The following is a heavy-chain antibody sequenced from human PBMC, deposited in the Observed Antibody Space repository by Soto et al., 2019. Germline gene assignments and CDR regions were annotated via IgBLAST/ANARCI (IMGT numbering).Heavy chain of an antibody. CDR1: GFTFSNAW. V-gene: IGHV3-15*01. CDR2: IKGKTDGGTT. J-gene: IGHJ4*02. CDR3: TTRTFYYDSSGYYCAY. D-gene: IGHD3-22*01. Sequence: VGSPRLSCAASGFTFSNAWMFWVRQAPGKGLEWVGRIKGKTDGGTTDYVAPVKGRFTISRDDSKNTVYLQMNSLKTEDTAVYYCTTRTFYYDSSGYYCAYWGPGTLVTVS.